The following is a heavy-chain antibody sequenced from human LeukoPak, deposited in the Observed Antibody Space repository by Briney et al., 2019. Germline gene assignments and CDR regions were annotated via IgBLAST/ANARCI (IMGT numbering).Heavy chain of an antibody. Sequence: PSETLSLTCTVSGGSISSYYWSWIRQPPGKGLEWIGYIYYSGSTNYNPSLKSRVTISVDTSKNQFSLKLSSVTAADTAVYYCARGDYVWGSYRDYYFDYWGQGTLVSVSS. V-gene: IGHV4-59*12. J-gene: IGHJ4*02. CDR2: IYYSGST. CDR3: ARGDYVWGSYRDYYFDY. D-gene: IGHD3-16*02. CDR1: GGSISSYY.